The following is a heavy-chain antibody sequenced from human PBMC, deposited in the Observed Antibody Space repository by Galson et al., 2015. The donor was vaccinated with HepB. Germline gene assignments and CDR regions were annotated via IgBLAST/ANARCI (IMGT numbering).Heavy chain of an antibody. J-gene: IGHJ4*02. V-gene: IGHV1-46*01. D-gene: IGHD6-25*01. CDR3: ARVSGRLDHLDY. Sequence: SVKVSCKASGYTFSNYYMHWVRQAPGQGLEWMAIVNPSGNDTTYAQRFQGRVIMTSDTSTSTVYMELSSLSSGDTAVYYCARVSGRLDHLDYWGQGTLVTVPS. CDR2: VNPSGNDT. CDR1: GYTFSNYY.